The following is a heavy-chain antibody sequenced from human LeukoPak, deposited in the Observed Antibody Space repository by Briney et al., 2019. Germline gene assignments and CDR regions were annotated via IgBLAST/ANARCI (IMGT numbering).Heavy chain of an antibody. CDR2: IKRDGSAR. V-gene: IGHV3-7*04. Sequence: PGGSLRLSCAASGFTFSNYWMTWVRQAPGKGLEWVANIKRDGSARNYVDSGKGRFTISRDNAKNSLYLQMNTLRVEDTAVYYCARGDGEPSDYWGQGTLVTVSS. J-gene: IGHJ4*02. D-gene: IGHD1-14*01. CDR1: GFTFSNYW. CDR3: ARGDGEPSDY.